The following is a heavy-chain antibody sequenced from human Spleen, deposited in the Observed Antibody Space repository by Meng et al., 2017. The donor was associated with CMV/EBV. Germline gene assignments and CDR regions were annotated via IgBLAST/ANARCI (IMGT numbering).Heavy chain of an antibody. CDR3: ARERLYQPLWGDALDI. CDR2: ISSSRSYI. Sequence: GGSLRLSCTTSGYTLSSYGMHWVRQAPGKGLEWVASISSSRSYINYADTVKGRFTISRDNAKDSLYLQMSSLRAEDTAVYYCARERLYQPLWGDALDIWGQGTMVTVSS. CDR1: GYTLSSYG. D-gene: IGHD2-2*01. V-gene: IGHV3-21*06. J-gene: IGHJ3*02.